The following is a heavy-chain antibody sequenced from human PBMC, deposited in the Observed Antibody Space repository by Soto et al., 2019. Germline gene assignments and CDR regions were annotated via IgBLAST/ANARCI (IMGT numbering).Heavy chain of an antibody. CDR2: INHSGST. V-gene: IGHV4-34*01. Sequence: ASETLSLTCTVYGGSFSGYYWSWIRQPPGKGLEWIGEINHSGSTNYNPSLKSRVTISVDTSKNQFSLKLSSVTAADTAVYYCASQRVTIFGVVMPLDYWGQGTLVTVSS. D-gene: IGHD3-3*01. J-gene: IGHJ4*02. CDR3: ASQRVTIFGVVMPLDY. CDR1: GGSFSGYY.